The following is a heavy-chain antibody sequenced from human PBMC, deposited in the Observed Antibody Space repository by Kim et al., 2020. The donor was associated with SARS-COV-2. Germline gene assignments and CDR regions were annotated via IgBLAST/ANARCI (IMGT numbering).Heavy chain of an antibody. J-gene: IGHJ3*02. CDR2: ISGSGGST. Sequence: GGSLRLSCAASGFTFSSYAMSWVRQAPGNGLEWVSAISGSGGSTYYADSVKGRFTISRDNSKNKLYLQMNSLRAEDTAVYYCANNPPSDYVWGSYRFGLTPPIWCEGTMVTVSS. CDR1: GFTFSSYA. CDR3: ANNPPSDYVWGSYRFGLTPPI. D-gene: IGHD3-16*02. V-gene: IGHV3-23*01.